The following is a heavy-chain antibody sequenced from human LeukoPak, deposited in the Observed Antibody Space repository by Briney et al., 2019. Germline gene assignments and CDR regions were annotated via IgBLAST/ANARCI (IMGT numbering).Heavy chain of an antibody. V-gene: IGHV1-69*01. Sequence: GSSVQISCKASAGNFSSYAISWVRHAPGQGLEWMGGIIPIFGTANYAQKFQGRVTITADESTSTAYMELSSLRSEDTAVYYCASSTPLRLVGIDYWGQGTLVTVSS. CDR2: IIPIFGTA. J-gene: IGHJ4*02. CDR1: AGNFSSYA. CDR3: ASSTPLRLVGIDY. D-gene: IGHD5-12*01.